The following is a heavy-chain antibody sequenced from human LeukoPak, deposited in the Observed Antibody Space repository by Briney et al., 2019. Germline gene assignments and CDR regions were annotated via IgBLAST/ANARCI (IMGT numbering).Heavy chain of an antibody. V-gene: IGHV4-34*01. CDR3: ARDWGTTKAFDI. CDR1: GGSFSGYY. CDR2: IYHSGST. D-gene: IGHD3-16*01. J-gene: IGHJ3*02. Sequence: PSETLSLTCAVYGGSFSGYYWSWIRQPPGKGLEWIGYIYHSGSTYYNPSLKSRVTISVDRSKNQFSLKLSSVTAADTAVYYCARDWGTTKAFDIWGQGTMVTVSS.